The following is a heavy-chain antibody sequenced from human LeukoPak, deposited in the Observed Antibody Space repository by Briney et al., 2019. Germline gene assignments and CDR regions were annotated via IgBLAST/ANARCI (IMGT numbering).Heavy chain of an antibody. D-gene: IGHD1-7*01. CDR1: GFTFSNYA. V-gene: IGHV3-23*01. J-gene: IGHJ4*02. CDR2: ISGSGGST. Sequence: PGGSLRLSCAASGFTFSNYAMSWVRQAPGQGLEWDSAISGSGGSTFYANSVKGRFTISRDNSKNTLYLQMNSLRVEDTAVYYCAKDLSNWNYRGGNYWGQGTLVTVSS. CDR3: AKDLSNWNYRGGNY.